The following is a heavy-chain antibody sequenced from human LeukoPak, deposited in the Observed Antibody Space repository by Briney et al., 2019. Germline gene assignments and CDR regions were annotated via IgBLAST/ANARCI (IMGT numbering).Heavy chain of an antibody. CDR3: ARQRGDEYYYETIGYDYVGSQFDP. V-gene: IGHV4-39*01. D-gene: IGHD3-22*01. J-gene: IGHJ5*02. CDR2: VYYSGST. CDR1: GGSVTTSSYY. Sequence: RASETLSLTCTVSGGSVTTSSYYWGWIRQPPGKGLEWIGSVYYSGSTYYNPSLKSRVTISVDTSKNQFSLKLSSVTAADTAVYYCARQRGDEYYYETIGYDYVGSQFDPWGQGTLVTVSS.